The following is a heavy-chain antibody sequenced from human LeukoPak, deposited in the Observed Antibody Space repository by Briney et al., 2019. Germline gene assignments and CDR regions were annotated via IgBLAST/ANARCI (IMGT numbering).Heavy chain of an antibody. D-gene: IGHD2-15*01. CDR3: ARGTYCSGGSCYSAYWFDP. CDR2: MNPNSGNT. J-gene: IGHJ5*02. CDR1: GYTFTSYD. V-gene: IGHV1-8*01. Sequence: GASVKVSCKASGYTFTSYDINWVRQATGQGLEWMGWMNPNSGNTGYAQKFQGRVTMTRNTSISTAYMELSSLRSEDTAVYYCARGTYCSGGSCYSAYWFDPWGQGTLVTVSS.